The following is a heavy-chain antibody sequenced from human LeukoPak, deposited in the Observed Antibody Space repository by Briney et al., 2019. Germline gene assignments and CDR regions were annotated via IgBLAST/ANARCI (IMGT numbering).Heavy chain of an antibody. D-gene: IGHD1-26*01. CDR2: IYYSGST. J-gene: IGHJ4*02. V-gene: IGHV4-61*08. CDR3: ARDLSGSRDHFDY. Sequence: SETLSLTCTVSGVSVSSGDYYWSWIRQPPGKGLEWIGYIYYSGSTNYNPPLKSRDTISVDTSKNQFSLNLSSVTAADTAVYYCARDLSGSRDHFDYWGQGTLVTVSS. CDR1: GVSVSSGDYY.